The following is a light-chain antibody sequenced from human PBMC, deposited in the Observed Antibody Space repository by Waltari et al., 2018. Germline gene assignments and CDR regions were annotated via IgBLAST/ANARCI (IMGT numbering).Light chain of an antibody. CDR2: RNN. CDR1: TSNIGFNF. CDR3: AAWDDSLSGPV. V-gene: IGLV1-47*01. J-gene: IGLJ3*02. Sequence: QSVLTQPPSASGTPGQRVTISCSVSTSNIGFNFESWYQQFPGTAPKRLIYRNNQRPSGVPDRFSGSKSGTSASLAISGLRSEDEADYYCAAWDDSLSGPVFGGGTELTVL.